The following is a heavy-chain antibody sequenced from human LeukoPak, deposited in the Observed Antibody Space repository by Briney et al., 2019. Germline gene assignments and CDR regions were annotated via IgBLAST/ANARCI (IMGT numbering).Heavy chain of an antibody. CDR2: IYYSSIP. CDR3: ARGEYSSSWRAIFDQ. D-gene: IGHD6-13*01. CDR1: GVSFSGYY. Sequence: SETLSLTRAVYGVSFSGYYWSSIRQPPGNGLEWIGYIYYSSIPNYNPSLKSRVTISVDTAKNQFSLKLSSVTAADTAVYYCARGEYSSSWRAIFDQWGQGALVTVSS. V-gene: IGHV4-59*01. J-gene: IGHJ4*02.